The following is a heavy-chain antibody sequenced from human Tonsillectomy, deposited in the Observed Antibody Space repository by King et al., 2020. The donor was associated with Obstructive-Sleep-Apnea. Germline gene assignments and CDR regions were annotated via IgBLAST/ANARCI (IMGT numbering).Heavy chain of an antibody. CDR3: AKDMGFDTGGGFDY. D-gene: IGHD1-26*01. CDR1: GFNLEYYA. CDR2: FSWYRGNI. V-gene: IGHV3-9*01. Sequence: VQLVESGGGLVQPGRSLRLSCAASGFNLEYYAIHLVGQVPGKCLALVSGFSWYRGNIGHADSVKGRFTITRDNAKNSLYLQMNSLRAEETALYYCAKDMGFDTGGGFDYWGQGALVTVFS. J-gene: IGHJ4*02.